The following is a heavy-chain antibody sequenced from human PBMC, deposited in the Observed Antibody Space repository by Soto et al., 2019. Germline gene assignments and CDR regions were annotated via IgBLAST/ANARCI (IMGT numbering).Heavy chain of an antibody. CDR3: ARGRFGELLSPVGHWFDP. V-gene: IGHV1-18*01. J-gene: IGHJ5*02. D-gene: IGHD3-10*01. Sequence: QVQLVQSGAEVKKPGASVKVSCKASGYTFTSYGISWVRQAPGQGLEWLGWISAYNGNTNYAQKLQGRVTMTTDTSTSTAYMELRSLRSDDTAVYYCARGRFGELLSPVGHWFDPWGQGTLVTVSS. CDR2: ISAYNGNT. CDR1: GYTFTSYG.